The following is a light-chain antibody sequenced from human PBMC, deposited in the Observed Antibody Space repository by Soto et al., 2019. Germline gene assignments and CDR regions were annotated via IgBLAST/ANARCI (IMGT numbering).Light chain of an antibody. J-gene: IGKJ5*01. CDR1: QSVSSY. CDR2: DAS. CDR3: QQRSNWPPIT. V-gene: IGKV3-11*01. Sequence: DIGLTQSPATLSLSPGERATLSCRASQSVSSYLAWYQQKPGQAPRLLIYDASNRATGIPARFSGGGSGTDFTLTINNLEPEDFAIYYCQQRSNWPPITFGQGTRLQIK.